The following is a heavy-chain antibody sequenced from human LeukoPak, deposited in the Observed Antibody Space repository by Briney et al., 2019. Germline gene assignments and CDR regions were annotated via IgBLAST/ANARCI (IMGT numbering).Heavy chain of an antibody. D-gene: IGHD3-16*01. CDR3: AREFGGNSRSLDY. CDR2: IYYSGST. Sequence: SETLSLTCTVSGGSISSYYWSWIRQPPGKGLEWIGYIYYSGSTNYNPSLKSRVTISVDTSKNQFSLKLSSVTAADTAVYYCAREFGGNSRSLDYWGQGTLVTVSS. V-gene: IGHV4-59*12. J-gene: IGHJ4*02. CDR1: GGSISSYY.